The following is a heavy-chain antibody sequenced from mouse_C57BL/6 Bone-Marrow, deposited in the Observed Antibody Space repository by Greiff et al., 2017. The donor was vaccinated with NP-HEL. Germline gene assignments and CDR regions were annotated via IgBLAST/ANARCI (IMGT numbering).Heavy chain of an antibody. CDR2: IYPGSGNT. J-gene: IGHJ3*01. CDR3: ARCCDYDDEAWFAY. Sequence: VQLQQSGAELVRPGASVKLSCKASGYTFTDYYINWVKQRPGQGLEWIARIYPGSGNTYYNEKFKGKATLTAEKSSSTAYMQLSSLTSEDSAVYFCARCCDYDDEAWFAYWGQGTLVTVSA. V-gene: IGHV1-76*01. CDR1: GYTFTDYY. D-gene: IGHD2-4*01.